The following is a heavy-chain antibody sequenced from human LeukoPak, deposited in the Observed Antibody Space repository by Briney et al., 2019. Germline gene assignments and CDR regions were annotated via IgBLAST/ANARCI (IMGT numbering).Heavy chain of an antibody. J-gene: IGHJ4*02. CDR3: AREANSKRYYYAPLDY. CDR1: GFTFSSYS. D-gene: IGHD3-10*01. Sequence: GGSLRLSCAASGFTFSSYSMNWVRQAPGKGLEWVSSISSSSSYIYYADSVKGRLTISRDNAKNSLYLQMNSLRAEDTAVYYCAREANSKRYYYAPLDYWGQGTLVTVSS. CDR2: ISSSSSYI. V-gene: IGHV3-21*01.